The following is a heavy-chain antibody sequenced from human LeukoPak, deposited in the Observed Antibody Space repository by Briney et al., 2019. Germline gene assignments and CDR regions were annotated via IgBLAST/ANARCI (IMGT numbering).Heavy chain of an antibody. J-gene: IGHJ4*02. CDR2: IMPIFGTA. CDR1: GGTFSSYV. V-gene: IGHV1-69*01. CDR3: AAAVAGTADFDY. Sequence: GSSVKVSCKASGGTFSSYVINWVRQAPGQGLEWMGGIMPIFGTADSAQKFQGRVTITADESTSTAYMELSSLRSEDTAVYYCAAAVAGTADFDYWGQGTLVTVSS. D-gene: IGHD6-19*01.